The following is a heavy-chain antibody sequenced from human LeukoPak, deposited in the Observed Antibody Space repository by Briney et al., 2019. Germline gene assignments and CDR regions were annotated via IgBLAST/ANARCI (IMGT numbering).Heavy chain of an antibody. J-gene: IGHJ5*02. D-gene: IGHD3-9*01. V-gene: IGHV4-4*07. CDR3: ARDRYYDILTGHNNWFDP. Sequence: SETLSLTCTVSGGSLSSYYWSWIRQPAGKGLEWIGRIYTSGSTNYNPSLKSRVTMSVDTSKNQFSMKLSSVTAADTAVYYCARDRYYDILTGHNNWFDPWGQGTLVTVSS. CDR2: IYTSGST. CDR1: GGSLSSYY.